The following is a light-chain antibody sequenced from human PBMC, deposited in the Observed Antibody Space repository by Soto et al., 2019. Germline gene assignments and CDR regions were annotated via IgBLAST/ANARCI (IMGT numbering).Light chain of an antibody. CDR3: GTWDSSLSAAV. V-gene: IGLV1-51*02. Sequence: QSVLTQPPSVSAAPGQKVTISCSGSSSNIGNNYVSWYQQLPGTAPKLLIYENNKRPSGIPDRFSGSKSGRSATLGITGLQTGDEADYYCGTWDSSLSAAVFGGGTQLTVL. CDR1: SSNIGNNY. J-gene: IGLJ7*01. CDR2: ENN.